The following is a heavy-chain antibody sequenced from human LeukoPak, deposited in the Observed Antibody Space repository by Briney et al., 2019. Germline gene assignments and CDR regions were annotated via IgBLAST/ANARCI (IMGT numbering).Heavy chain of an antibody. CDR1: GFTFSRFA. Sequence: PGGSLRLSCANSGFTFSRFAMSWLRQAPGKGLEWVSTISTSGASTYYADSVRGRFTISRDNSKNTLYLQMKSLRAEDTAGYYCAKDWKDYGDFHAFDVWGQGTMVTVSS. D-gene: IGHD4-17*01. CDR3: AKDWKDYGDFHAFDV. V-gene: IGHV3-23*01. CDR2: ISTSGAST. J-gene: IGHJ3*01.